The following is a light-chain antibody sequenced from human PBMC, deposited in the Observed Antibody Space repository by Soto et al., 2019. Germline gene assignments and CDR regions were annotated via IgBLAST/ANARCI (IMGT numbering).Light chain of an antibody. V-gene: IGKV3-15*01. Sequence: EIVMTQSPATLSVSPGKRGTLSCRASQSVRSNYLSWYQQKPGQAPRLLIYGASTRATGFPARFSGSGSGTEFTLTISSLQSEDFAVYYCQQYSSWPLTFGGGTKVDIK. CDR1: QSVRSN. CDR2: GAS. J-gene: IGKJ4*01. CDR3: QQYSSWPLT.